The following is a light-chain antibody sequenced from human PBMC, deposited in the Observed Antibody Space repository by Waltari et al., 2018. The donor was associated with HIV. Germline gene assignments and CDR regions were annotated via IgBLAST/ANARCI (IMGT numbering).Light chain of an antibody. CDR2: DKH. Sequence: QFVLTQPPSVSAAPGQTVTIPCSGSSSNIGQNFVSWYKQLPGTAPKLLIYDKHKRPSGIPDRFSGSKSGTSATLGITGLQTGDEADYYCGTWDSSLSGVVFGGGTKLTVL. CDR1: SSNIGQNF. CDR3: GTWDSSLSGVV. V-gene: IGLV1-51*01. J-gene: IGLJ3*02.